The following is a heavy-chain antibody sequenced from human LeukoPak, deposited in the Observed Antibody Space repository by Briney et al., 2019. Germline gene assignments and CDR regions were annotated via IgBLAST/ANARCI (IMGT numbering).Heavy chain of an antibody. CDR2: IWYDGSNK. D-gene: IGHD5-24*01. CDR1: GFTFSTYG. V-gene: IGHV3-33*01. CDR3: ARGDGYNFGLHDY. Sequence: GRALRLSCAASGFTFSTYGMHWVRQASGKGLEWEAVIWYDGSNKYYADSVNGRVTISRDNSKNTLYLQMNSLRAEDTAVYYCARGDGYNFGLHDYWGQGTLVTVSS. J-gene: IGHJ4*02.